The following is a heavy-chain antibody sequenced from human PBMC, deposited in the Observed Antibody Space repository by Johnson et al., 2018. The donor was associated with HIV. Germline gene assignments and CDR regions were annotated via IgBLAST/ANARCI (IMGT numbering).Heavy chain of an antibody. J-gene: IGHJ3*02. D-gene: IGHD6-13*01. V-gene: IGHV3-30*03. Sequence: QVQLVESGGGVVRPGGSLRLSCTGSGFTFDDYGMSWVRQAPGKGLEWVAVISYDGSNKYYADSVKGRFTISRDNSKNTLYLQMNSLRAEDTAVYYCARVRAGIAAAGRGDDIWGQGTMVTVSS. CDR1: GFTFDDYG. CDR3: ARVRAGIAAAGRGDDI. CDR2: ISYDGSNK.